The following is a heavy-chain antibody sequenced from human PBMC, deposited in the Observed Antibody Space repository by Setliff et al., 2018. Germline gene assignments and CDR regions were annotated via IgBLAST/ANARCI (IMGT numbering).Heavy chain of an antibody. CDR2: IYYSGST. V-gene: IGHV4-59*01. D-gene: IGHD3-22*01. CDR3: ARLWISYESNTYFYPKYLDF. J-gene: IGHJ4*02. CDR1: GGSFSTYY. Sequence: SETLSLTCAVYGGSFSTYYWIWIRQPPGKGLEWIGSIYYSGSTNYNPSLKSRVTISVDTSKNQVSLKLSSVTAADTAVYYCARLWISYESNTYFYPKYLDFWGQGTLVT.